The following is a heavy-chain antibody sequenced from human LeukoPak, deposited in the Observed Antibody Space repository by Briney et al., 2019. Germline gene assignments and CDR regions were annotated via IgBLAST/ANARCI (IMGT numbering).Heavy chain of an antibody. CDR3: ARDLMAAAGTFDY. J-gene: IGHJ4*02. CDR2: IYYSGNT. CDR1: GGPINSFY. D-gene: IGHD6-13*01. Sequence: SETLSLTCTVSGGPINSFYWSWIRQPPGKGLEWIGYIYYSGNTNYNPSLKSRVTISVDTSKNQFSLKLRSVTAADTAVYYCARDLMAAAGTFDYWGRGTLVTVSS. V-gene: IGHV4-59*01.